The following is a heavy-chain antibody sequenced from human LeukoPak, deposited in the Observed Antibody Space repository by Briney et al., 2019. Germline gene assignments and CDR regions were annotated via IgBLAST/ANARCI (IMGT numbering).Heavy chain of an antibody. D-gene: IGHD6-13*01. J-gene: IGHJ2*01. CDR3: AKVMRAATDTYWNFDL. CDR2: ISDSGGRT. Sequence: PGGSLRLSCAASGFTFSIYAMAWVRQAPGKGLEWVSSISDSGGRTYDADSVRGRFTISRDNSKNTLYLQMNSLRAEDTAVYYCAKVMRAATDTYWNFDLWGRGTLVTVSS. V-gene: IGHV3-23*01. CDR1: GFTFSIYA.